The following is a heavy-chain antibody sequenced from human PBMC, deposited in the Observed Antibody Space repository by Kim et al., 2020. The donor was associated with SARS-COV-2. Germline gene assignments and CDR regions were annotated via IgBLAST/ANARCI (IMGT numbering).Heavy chain of an antibody. Sequence: SETLSLTCTVSGGSISSYYWSWIRQPPGKGLEWIGYIYYSGSTNYNPSLKSRVSISVDTSKNQFSLKLSSVTAADTAVYYCAREHTAISSNGVDPGGQG. CDR3: AREHTAISSNGVDP. V-gene: IGHV4-59*13. CDR1: GGSISSYY. J-gene: IGHJ5*02. CDR2: IYYSGST. D-gene: IGHD5-18*01.